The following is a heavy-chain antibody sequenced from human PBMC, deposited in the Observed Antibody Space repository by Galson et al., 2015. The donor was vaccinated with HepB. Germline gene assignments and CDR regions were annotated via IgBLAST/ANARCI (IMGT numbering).Heavy chain of an antibody. CDR2: INNGGSTM. CDR3: VRDGIYCRGGWCHPY. J-gene: IGHJ4*02. CDR1: GFTFSSYE. Sequence: SLRLSCAASGFTFSSYEMNWVRQAPGKGLEWVSYINNGGSTMDYADSVKSRFSISRDNAKNSPYLQMSSLRVEDTAVYHCVRDGIYCRGGWCHPYWGQGTLVSVSS. V-gene: IGHV3-48*03. D-gene: IGHD2-15*01.